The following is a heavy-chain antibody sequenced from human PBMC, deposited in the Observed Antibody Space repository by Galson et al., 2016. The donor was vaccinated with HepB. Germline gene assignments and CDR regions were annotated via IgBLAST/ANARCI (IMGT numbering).Heavy chain of an antibody. Sequence: SVKVSCKASGYTFTDYYMNWVRQAPGQGLDWMGWINPNSVGTKYAQKVQGWVTMTRDTSITTAYMEVRSLRSGDTAVYYCARGRNQLIGGRDGWGQGTTVTVSS. CDR2: INPNSVGT. CDR3: ARGRNQLIGGRDG. V-gene: IGHV1-2*04. J-gene: IGHJ6*02. D-gene: IGHD1-1*01. CDR1: GYTFTDYY.